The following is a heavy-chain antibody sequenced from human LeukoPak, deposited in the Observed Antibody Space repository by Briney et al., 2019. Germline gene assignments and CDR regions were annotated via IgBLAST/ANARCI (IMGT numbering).Heavy chain of an antibody. Sequence: GESLKISCQGSGYTFTSYWIGWVRQMSGKGLEWMGTIYPGDSDTRYSPSFQGQVTISADKSISTAYLQWSSLKASVTAMYYCATQYFNSGYYMDVWGKGTTVTVSS. CDR3: ATQYFNSGYYMDV. V-gene: IGHV5-51*01. D-gene: IGHD4-23*01. CDR2: IYPGDSDT. CDR1: GYTFTSYW. J-gene: IGHJ6*03.